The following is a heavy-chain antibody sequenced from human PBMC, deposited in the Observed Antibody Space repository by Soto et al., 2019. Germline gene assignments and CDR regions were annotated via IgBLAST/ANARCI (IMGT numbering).Heavy chain of an antibody. J-gene: IGHJ4*02. D-gene: IGHD4-4*01. Sequence: SETLSLTCTVSGGSIRSGGYYWSWIRQHPGTGLEWIGNMFYSGSTYYNPSLKSRVTIXXXXSXNXFXLXXXSVTXADTAVYFCERSYYNSYVYGYWGQGTLVT. V-gene: IGHV4-31*03. CDR1: GGSIRSGGYY. CDR3: ERSYYNSYVYGY. CDR2: MFYSGST.